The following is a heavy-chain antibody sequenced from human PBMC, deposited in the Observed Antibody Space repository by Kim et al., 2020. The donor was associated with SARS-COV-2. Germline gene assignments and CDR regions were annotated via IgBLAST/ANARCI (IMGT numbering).Heavy chain of an antibody. CDR2: IYYSGST. D-gene: IGHD1-26*01. V-gene: IGHV4-59*13. Sequence: SETLSLTCTVSGASITSYYWTWIRQPPGKGLELIGYIYYSGSTNYNPSLNSRVTLSVDTSKNQFSLKLSSVTAADTAVYYCASYSGSFYFQHWVLGTLITVSS. CDR3: ASYSGSFYFQH. CDR1: GASITSYY. J-gene: IGHJ1*01.